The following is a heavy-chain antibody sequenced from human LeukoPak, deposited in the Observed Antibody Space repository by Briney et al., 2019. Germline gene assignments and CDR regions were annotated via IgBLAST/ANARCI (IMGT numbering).Heavy chain of an antibody. Sequence: GGSLRLSCAASGFPFSSFGMHWVRQAPGKGLEWVAVIWYDGSDKYYADSVKGRFTISRDNSKNTVYLQMNSLRAEDTAVYYCARALYGYCSGGTCYWSYFDYWGQGTLVTVSS. V-gene: IGHV3-33*01. CDR3: ARALYGYCSGGTCYWSYFDY. CDR2: IWYDGSDK. D-gene: IGHD2-15*01. CDR1: GFPFSSFG. J-gene: IGHJ4*02.